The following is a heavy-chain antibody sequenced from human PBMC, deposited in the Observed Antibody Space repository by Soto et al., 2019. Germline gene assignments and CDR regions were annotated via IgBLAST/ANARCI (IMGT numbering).Heavy chain of an antibody. V-gene: IGHV4-59*12. CDR3: ARETKDSRDYWDV. CDR2: IYYSGST. Sequence: PSETLSLTCTVSGGSISSYYWSWIRQPPGKGLEWIGYIYYSGSTNYNPSLKSRVTISVDKSKNQFSLKLSSVTAADTAVYYCARETKDSRDYWDVWGQGTTVTVSS. J-gene: IGHJ6*02. D-gene: IGHD3-22*01. CDR1: GGSISSYY.